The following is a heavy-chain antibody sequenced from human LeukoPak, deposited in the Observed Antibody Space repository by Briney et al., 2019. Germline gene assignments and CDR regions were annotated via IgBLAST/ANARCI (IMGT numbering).Heavy chain of an antibody. CDR1: GFTFSDYY. CDR2: ISSSGSTI. J-gene: IGHJ5*02. V-gene: IGHV3-11*01. Sequence: GGSLRLSCAASGFTFSDYYMSWIRQAPGKGLEWVSYISSSGSTIYYADSVKGRFTISRDNSKNTLYLQMNSLRAEDTAVYYCARLSSLANIAARGRTWLDPWGQGSLVTVSS. D-gene: IGHD6-6*01. CDR3: ARLSSLANIAARGRTWLDP.